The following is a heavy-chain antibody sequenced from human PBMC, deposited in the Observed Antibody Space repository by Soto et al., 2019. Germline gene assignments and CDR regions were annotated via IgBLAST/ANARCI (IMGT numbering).Heavy chain of an antibody. D-gene: IGHD3-22*01. J-gene: IGHJ3*02. CDR2: IYYSGST. CDR3: AGGGSYYDSSGYYFDSFDI. Sequence: SETLSLTCTVSGGSISSYYWSWIRQPPGKGLEWIGYIYYSGSTNYNPSLKSRVTISVDTPKNQFSLKLSSVTAADTAVYYCAGGGSYYDSSGYYFDSFDIWGQGTMVTVSS. CDR1: GGSISSYY. V-gene: IGHV4-59*01.